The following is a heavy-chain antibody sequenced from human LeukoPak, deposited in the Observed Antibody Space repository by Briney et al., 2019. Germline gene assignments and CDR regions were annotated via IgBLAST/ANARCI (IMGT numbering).Heavy chain of an antibody. V-gene: IGHV4-39*07. D-gene: IGHD3-10*01. CDR2: IYYSGST. CDR3: ARGFYYGSGILYYYMDV. J-gene: IGHJ6*03. CDR1: GGSISSSSYY. Sequence: SETLSLTCTVSGGSISSSSYYWGWIRQPPGKGLEWIGSIYYSGSTYYNPSLKSRVTISVDTSKNQFSLKLSSVTAADTAVYYCARGFYYGSGILYYYMDVWGKGTTVTVSS.